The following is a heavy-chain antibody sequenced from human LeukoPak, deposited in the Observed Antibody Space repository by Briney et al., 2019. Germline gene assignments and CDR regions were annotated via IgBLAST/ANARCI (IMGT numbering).Heavy chain of an antibody. Sequence: SEALSLTCTVSGGSVSSGSYYWSWIRQPPGKGLEWIGYIYYSGSTNYNPSFKSRVTISVDTSRNLFSLKLSSVTAADTAVYYCARVTVVAAGTPLDFWGQGTLVTVSS. CDR3: ARVTVVAAGTPLDF. V-gene: IGHV4-61*01. D-gene: IGHD6-13*01. CDR1: GGSVSSGSYY. J-gene: IGHJ4*02. CDR2: IYYSGST.